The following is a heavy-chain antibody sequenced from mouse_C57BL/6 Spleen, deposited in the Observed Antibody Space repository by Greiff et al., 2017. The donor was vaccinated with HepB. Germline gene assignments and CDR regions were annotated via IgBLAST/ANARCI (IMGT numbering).Heavy chain of an antibody. CDR2: IDPEDGET. Sequence: EVKLLESGAELVKPGASVKLSCTASGFNIKDYYMHWVKQRTEQGLEWIGRIDPEDGETKYAPKFQGKATITADTSSNTAYLQLSSLTSEDTAVYYCARPSGSRYYFDYWGQGTTLTVSS. J-gene: IGHJ2*01. V-gene: IGHV14-2*01. CDR1: GFNIKDYY. CDR3: ARPSGSRYYFDY. D-gene: IGHD1-1*01.